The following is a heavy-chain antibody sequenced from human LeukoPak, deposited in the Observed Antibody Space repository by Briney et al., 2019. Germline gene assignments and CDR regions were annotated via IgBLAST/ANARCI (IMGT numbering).Heavy chain of an antibody. Sequence: LETLSLTCSVSGDSISNSDYYWAWIRPPPGKGLVWVGNIYYSGTTYYNPSVKSRVTISVDTSKNQFSLKLTSVTAADTAVYYCATVNYSSRRPTVTFDFWGQGTLVTVSS. CDR1: GDSISNSDYY. CDR3: ATVNYSSRRPTVTFDF. D-gene: IGHD3-10*01. V-gene: IGHV4-39*01. J-gene: IGHJ4*02. CDR2: IYYSGTT.